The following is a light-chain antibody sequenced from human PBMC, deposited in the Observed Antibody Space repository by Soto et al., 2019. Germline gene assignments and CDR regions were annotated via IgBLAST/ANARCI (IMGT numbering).Light chain of an antibody. CDR1: QNVNSN. CDR3: QHLNNWPSYT. V-gene: IGKV3-15*01. J-gene: IGKJ2*01. CDR2: GAS. Sequence: EIVMTQSPATLSVSPGERATLSCRASQNVNSNLAWYQQKPGQAPRLLIYGASTRDTGVPARFSGSGSGTEFTLTLSSLQPEDFAIYYCQHLNNWPSYTFGQGTKLEI.